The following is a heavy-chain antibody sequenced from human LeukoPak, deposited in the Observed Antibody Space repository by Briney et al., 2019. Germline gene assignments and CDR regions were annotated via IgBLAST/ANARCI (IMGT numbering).Heavy chain of an antibody. J-gene: IGHJ4*02. Sequence: SETLSLTCTVSDDSISDYYRGWIRQPPGKGLEWIGYFHNSGTSTYNPSLKSRVTISADTSKNQSSLKLNSLTTADTAVYYCTRGAGWLIDYWGQGILVTVSS. D-gene: IGHD3-16*01. V-gene: IGHV4-59*01. CDR3: TRGAGWLIDY. CDR1: DDSISDYY. CDR2: FHNSGTS.